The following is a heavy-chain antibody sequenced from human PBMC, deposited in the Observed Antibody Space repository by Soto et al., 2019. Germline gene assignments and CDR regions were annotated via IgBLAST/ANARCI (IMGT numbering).Heavy chain of an antibody. V-gene: IGHV4-30-4*01. J-gene: IGHJ6*03. CDR3: ERDAGYCNSVSCYPYNMDV. CDR1: GESISSGDHY. Sequence: SETLSLICTVSGESISSGDHYWSWVRQSPGEGLEWIGFIYYSGNTYYNPSLKSRVSMSVDTSNNQFSLKLNSVTAADTAVYYCERDAGYCNSVSCYPYNMDVWGQGTTVTVSS. D-gene: IGHD2-15*01. CDR2: IYYSGNT.